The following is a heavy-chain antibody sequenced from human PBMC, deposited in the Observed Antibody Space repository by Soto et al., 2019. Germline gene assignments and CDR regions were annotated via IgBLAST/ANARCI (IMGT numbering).Heavy chain of an antibody. J-gene: IGHJ6*02. V-gene: IGHV3-74*01. CDR2: INSDGSST. D-gene: IGHD6-13*01. Sequence: PGGSLRLSCAASGFTFSSYWMHWVRQAPGKGLVWVSRINSDGSSTSYADSVKGRFTISKDNAKNTLYLQMNSLRAEDTAVYYCARVYSSSWYRNYYYYGMDVWGQGTTVTVSS. CDR3: ARVYSSSWYRNYYYYGMDV. CDR1: GFTFSSYW.